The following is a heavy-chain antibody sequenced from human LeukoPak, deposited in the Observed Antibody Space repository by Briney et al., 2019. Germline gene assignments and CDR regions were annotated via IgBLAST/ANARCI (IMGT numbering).Heavy chain of an antibody. J-gene: IGHJ6*02. V-gene: IGHV1-69*04. CDR1: GGTFSSYA. Sequence: ASVKVSCKASGGTFSSYAISWVRQAPGQGLEWMGRIIPILGIANYAQKFQGRVTITADKSTRTAYMELSSLRSEDTAVYYCARDRVFKRWLVREYGMDVWGQGTTVTVSS. D-gene: IGHD6-19*01. CDR3: ARDRVFKRWLVREYGMDV. CDR2: IIPILGIA.